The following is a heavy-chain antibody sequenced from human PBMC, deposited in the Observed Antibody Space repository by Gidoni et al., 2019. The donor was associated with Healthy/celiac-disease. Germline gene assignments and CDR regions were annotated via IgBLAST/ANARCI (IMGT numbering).Heavy chain of an antibody. D-gene: IGHD3-3*01. Sequence: EVQLLESGGGLVQPGGSLRLSCAASGFTFSSYAMSWVRQAPGEGLEWVSASSGSGGRTYYADSVKGRFTISRDNSKNTLYLQMNSLRAEDTAVYYCAKWRLRFLEWLPDYWGQGTLVTVSS. CDR3: AKWRLRFLEWLPDY. CDR1: GFTFSSYA. CDR2: SSGSGGRT. V-gene: IGHV3-23*01. J-gene: IGHJ4*02.